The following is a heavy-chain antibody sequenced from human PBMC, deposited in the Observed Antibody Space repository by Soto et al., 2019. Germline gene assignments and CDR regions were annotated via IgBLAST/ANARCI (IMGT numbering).Heavy chain of an antibody. D-gene: IGHD2-2*01. CDR1: GFTVGSYY. CDR2: IYADGTT. CDR3: ARVGHPYCRSTSCYVFDI. V-gene: IGHV3-66*01. J-gene: IGHJ3*02. Sequence: LRLSCAASGFTVGSYYMNWVRQTPGKGLEWVSVIYADGTTYYADSVKGRFTISRDTSRNMLYFQMNSLRAGDTAVYYCARVGHPYCRSTSCYVFDIWGQGTMVTVSS.